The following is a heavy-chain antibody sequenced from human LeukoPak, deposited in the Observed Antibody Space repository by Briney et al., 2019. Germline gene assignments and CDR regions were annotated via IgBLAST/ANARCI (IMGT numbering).Heavy chain of an antibody. CDR1: GGSFSGYY. D-gene: IGHD3-9*01. Sequence: PETLSLTCAVYGGSFSGYYWSWIRQPPGKGLEWIGEINHSGSTNYNPSLKSRVTISGDTSKNQFSLKLSSVTAADTAVYYCAGGHRDYDILTGYYYNYWGQGTLVTVSS. CDR2: INHSGST. CDR3: AGGHRDYDILTGYYYNY. V-gene: IGHV4-34*01. J-gene: IGHJ4*02.